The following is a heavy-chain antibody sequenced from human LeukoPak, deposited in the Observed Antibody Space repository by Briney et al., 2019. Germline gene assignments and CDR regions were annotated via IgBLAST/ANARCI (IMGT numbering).Heavy chain of an antibody. CDR1: GGTFSSYA. V-gene: IGHV1-69*05. J-gene: IGHJ4*02. CDR2: IIPIFGTA. CDR3: ASQADSGWYVDY. D-gene: IGHD6-19*01. Sequence: SVKVSCKASGGTFSSYAISWVRQAPGQGLEWMGRIIPIFGTANYAQKFQGRVTITTDESTSTAYMELSSLRSEDTAVYYCASQADSGWYVDYWCQGTLVTVSS.